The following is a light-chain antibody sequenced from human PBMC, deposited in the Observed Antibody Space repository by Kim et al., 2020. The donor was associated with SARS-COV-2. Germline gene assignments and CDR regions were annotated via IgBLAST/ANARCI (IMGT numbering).Light chain of an antibody. V-gene: IGKV1-9*01. CDR2: ATS. J-gene: IGKJ2*01. Sequence: SASVGDRVTNTCRASQDISSNLAWYQQKPGKAPKLLIYATSTLQTGVPARFSGSGSGTDFTLTISSLQPEDFATYSCQQTNNFPYTFGQGTKLEI. CDR3: QQTNNFPYT. CDR1: QDISSN.